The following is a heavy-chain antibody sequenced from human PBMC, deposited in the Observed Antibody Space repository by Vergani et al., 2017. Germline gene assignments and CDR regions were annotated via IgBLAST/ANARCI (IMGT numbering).Heavy chain of an antibody. CDR2: INHSGST. Sequence: QVQLQQWGAGLLKPSETLSLTCAVYGGSFSGYYWSWIRQPPGKGLEWIGEINHSGSTNYNPSLKSRVTISVDTSKNQFSLKLSSGTAADTAVYYGARGRGGWHIAAAGRSYFDYWGQGTLVTVSS. CDR1: GGSFSGYY. D-gene: IGHD6-13*01. CDR3: ARGRGGWHIAAAGRSYFDY. V-gene: IGHV4-34*01. J-gene: IGHJ4*02.